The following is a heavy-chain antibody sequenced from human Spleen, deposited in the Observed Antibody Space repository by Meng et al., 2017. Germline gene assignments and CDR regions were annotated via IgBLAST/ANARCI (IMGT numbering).Heavy chain of an antibody. J-gene: IGHJ4*02. CDR1: AYTFTSYG. Sequence: ELKKPGSSVKVSRKASAYTFTSYGISWMRQTPGQGLEWMGWISAYNGNTNYAQKLQRTVTMTTDTSTSTAYMELRSLRSDDTAVYYCAREASPGYSYGLYFFDYWGQGTLVTVSS. V-gene: IGHV1-18*01. CDR2: ISAYNGNT. D-gene: IGHD5-18*01. CDR3: AREASPGYSYGLYFFDY.